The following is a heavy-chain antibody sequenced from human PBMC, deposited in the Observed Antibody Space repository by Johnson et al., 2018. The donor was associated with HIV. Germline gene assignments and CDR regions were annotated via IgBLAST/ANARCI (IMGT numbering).Heavy chain of an antibody. J-gene: IGHJ3*02. V-gene: IGHV3-30*18. Sequence: QVQLVESGGGLIQPGGSLRLSCAASGFTFSCYDVHWVRQATGKGLECVAVISYDGSNKYYADSVKGRFTISRDNSKNTLYLQMSSLRAEDTAVYYCAKCRGLGARGAFDIWGQGTMVTVSS. CDR1: GFTFSCYD. CDR2: ISYDGSNK. D-gene: IGHD5-12*01. CDR3: AKCRGLGARGAFDI.